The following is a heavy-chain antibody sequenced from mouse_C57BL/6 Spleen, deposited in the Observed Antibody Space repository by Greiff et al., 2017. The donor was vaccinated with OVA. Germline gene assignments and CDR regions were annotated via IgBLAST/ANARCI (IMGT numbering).Heavy chain of an antibody. J-gene: IGHJ4*01. CDR2: IYPGDGDN. CDR1: GYAFSSSW. D-gene: IGHD2-3*01. CDR3: AIYGYYAYYAMDY. V-gene: IGHV1-82*01. Sequence: QVQLQQSGPELVKPGASVKISCKASGYAFSSSWMNWVKQRPGKGLEWIGRIYPGDGDNNYNGKFKGKATLTADKSSSTAYMQLSSLTSEYSAVYFCAIYGYYAYYAMDYWGQGTSVTVSS.